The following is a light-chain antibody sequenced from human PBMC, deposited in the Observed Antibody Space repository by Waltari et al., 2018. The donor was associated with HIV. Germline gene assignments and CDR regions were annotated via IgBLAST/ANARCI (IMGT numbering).Light chain of an antibody. CDR1: SFNIGSNT. CDR2: GNN. J-gene: IGLJ1*01. Sequence: QSVLTQPPSASGTPGQRVTISCSGSSFNIGSNTVSWYQQLPGTAPKLLTYGNNQRPSGVPDRFSGSKSGTSGSLAVSGLQSEDEADYSCAAWDDSLNGYVFGTGTKVTVL. CDR3: AAWDDSLNGYV. V-gene: IGLV1-44*01.